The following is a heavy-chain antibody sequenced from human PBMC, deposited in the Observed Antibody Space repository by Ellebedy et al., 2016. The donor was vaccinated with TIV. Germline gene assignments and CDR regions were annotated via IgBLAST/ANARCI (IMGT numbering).Heavy chain of an antibody. D-gene: IGHD5-12*01. V-gene: IGHV7-4-1*02. Sequence: AASVKVSCKSSGYSFSSNALNWARQAPGQGLEWMGWINTNTGNPTYAQGFSGRFVFSLDTSVSTAYLQVSSLKTEDTAVYYCARGRGGPGYGFEYWGQGTLVTVSS. CDR3: ARGRGGPGYGFEY. CDR2: INTNTGNP. CDR1: GYSFSSNA. J-gene: IGHJ4*02.